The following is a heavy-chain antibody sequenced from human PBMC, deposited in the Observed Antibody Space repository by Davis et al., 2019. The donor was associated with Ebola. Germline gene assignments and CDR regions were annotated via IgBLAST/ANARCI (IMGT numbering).Heavy chain of an antibody. CDR3: SGGGYIAAGSA. CDR1: GYTFTSYY. D-gene: IGHD6-13*01. Sequence: ASVKVSCKASGYTFTSYYMHWVRQAPGQGLEWMGIINPSGGSTSYAQKFQGGVTMTRDTSKSTVYMELSSLRSEDTAVYYCSGGGYIAAGSAWGQGTLVTVSS. V-gene: IGHV1-46*01. CDR2: INPSGGST. J-gene: IGHJ5*02.